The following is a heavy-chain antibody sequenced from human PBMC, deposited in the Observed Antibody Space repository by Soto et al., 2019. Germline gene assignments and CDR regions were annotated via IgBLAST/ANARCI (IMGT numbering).Heavy chain of an antibody. D-gene: IGHD3-22*01. J-gene: IGHJ4*02. Sequence: PSETLSLTCTVSGGSISSSSYYWGWIRQPPGKGLEWIGNIYYSGSTYYNPSLKSRVTISVDTSKNQFSLNLSSVTAADTAVYYCARHRYYYDSSGTNFDYWGQGTLVTVSS. V-gene: IGHV4-39*01. CDR2: IYYSGST. CDR1: GGSISSSSYY. CDR3: ARHRYYYDSSGTNFDY.